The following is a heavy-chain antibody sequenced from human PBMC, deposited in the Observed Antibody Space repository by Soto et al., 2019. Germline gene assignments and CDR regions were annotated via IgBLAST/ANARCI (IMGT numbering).Heavy chain of an antibody. Sequence: EVQLLESGGGLVQPGGSLRLTCVGSGFTFRNQDMRWVRQAPGKGLEWVSGISGRGGVTYYADSVKGRFTNSRDNSKNTLYLQMNNLRDNDTAVYYCAKDRQFRSYYESAGHYNDWGQGTRVPVPS. V-gene: IGHV3-23*01. CDR2: ISGRGGVT. CDR3: AKDRQFRSYYESAGHYND. CDR1: GFTFRNQD. J-gene: IGHJ4*02. D-gene: IGHD3-22*01.